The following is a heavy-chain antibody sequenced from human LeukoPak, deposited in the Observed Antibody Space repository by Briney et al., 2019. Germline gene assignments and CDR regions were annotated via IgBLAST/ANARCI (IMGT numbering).Heavy chain of an antibody. J-gene: IGHJ4*02. V-gene: IGHV1-46*01. CDR3: ARLADYDSSGYLSY. CDR2: INPSGGSA. Sequence: ASVTVSCKASGYTFTKYYMHWVRQAPGQGLEWMGIINPSGGSARYAQNFQGRVTITRDTSTSTLYMEVSSLRSEDTAVYYCARLADYDSSGYLSYWGQGTLVTVSS. CDR1: GYTFTKYY. D-gene: IGHD3-22*01.